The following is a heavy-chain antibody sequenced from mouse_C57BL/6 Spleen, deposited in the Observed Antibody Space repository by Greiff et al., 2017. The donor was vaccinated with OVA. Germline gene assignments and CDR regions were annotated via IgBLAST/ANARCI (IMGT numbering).Heavy chain of an antibody. CDR3: ASNWEVDY. Sequence: QVQLQQPGAELVKPGASVKMSCKASGYTFTSYWITWVKQRPGQGLEWIGDISPGSGSTNYNETFKSTATLTVDTSSSTASMQLSSLASEDSAVYYWASNWEVDYWGKGTTLTVSS. CDR2: ISPGSGST. D-gene: IGHD4-1*01. CDR1: GYTFTSYW. V-gene: IGHV1-55*01. J-gene: IGHJ2*01.